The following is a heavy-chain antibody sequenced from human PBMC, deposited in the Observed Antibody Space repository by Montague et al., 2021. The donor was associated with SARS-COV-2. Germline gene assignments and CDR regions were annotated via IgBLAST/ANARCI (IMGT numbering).Heavy chain of an antibody. CDR2: MYYSGNT. V-gene: IGHV4-39*07. Sequence: SETLSLTCTVSISSSRYYCDWIRQPPGKGLEWIGSMYYSGNTYYNPSLKSRVTISVDTSKNQFSLKLSSVTAADTAVYYCASGRWEPVLGVIDSYYGMDVWGQGTTVTVSS. CDR1: ISSSRYY. D-gene: IGHD3-22*01. J-gene: IGHJ6*02. CDR3: ASGRWEPVLGVIDSYYGMDV.